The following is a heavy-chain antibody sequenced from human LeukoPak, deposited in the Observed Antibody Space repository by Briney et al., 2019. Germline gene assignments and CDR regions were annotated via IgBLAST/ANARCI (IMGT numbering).Heavy chain of an antibody. Sequence: PGRSLTLSCAVSGFTFSIYSMNWVRQAPGKGLEWVSSISSSSSYIYYAHSVKGRVTISRDTAKNSPYLQMNSLRAEDTAVYYCARDQATVVTPGDYWGQGTLVTVSS. V-gene: IGHV3-21*01. CDR2: ISSSSSYI. CDR1: GFTFSIYS. D-gene: IGHD4-23*01. J-gene: IGHJ4*02. CDR3: ARDQATVVTPGDY.